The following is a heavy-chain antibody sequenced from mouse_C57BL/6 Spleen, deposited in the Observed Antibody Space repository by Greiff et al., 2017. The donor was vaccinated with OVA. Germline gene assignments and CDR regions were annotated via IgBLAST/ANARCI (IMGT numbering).Heavy chain of an antibody. V-gene: IGHV1-42*01. J-gene: IGHJ1*03. CDR2: INPSTGGT. CDR1: GYSFTGYY. Sequence: EVQLQESGPELVKPGASVKISCKASGYSFTGYYMNWVKQSPEKSLEWIGEINPSTGGTTYNQKFKAKATLTVDKSSSTAYMQLKSLTSEDSAVYYCARRDYYYGSSWYFDVWGTGTTVTVSS. CDR3: ARRDYYYGSSWYFDV. D-gene: IGHD1-1*01.